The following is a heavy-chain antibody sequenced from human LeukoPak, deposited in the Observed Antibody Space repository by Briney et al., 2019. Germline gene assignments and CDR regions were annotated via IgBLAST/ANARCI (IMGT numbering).Heavy chain of an antibody. CDR3: ASRGTYSWFDP. Sequence: KPSETLSLTCTVSGGSISSYYWSWIRQPAGKGLGWIGRIYTSGSTNYNPSLKSRVTISVDTSKNQFSLKLSSVTAADTAVYYCASRGTYSWFDPWGQGTLVTVSS. J-gene: IGHJ5*02. CDR1: GGSISSYY. CDR2: IYTSGST. D-gene: IGHD3-16*01. V-gene: IGHV4-4*07.